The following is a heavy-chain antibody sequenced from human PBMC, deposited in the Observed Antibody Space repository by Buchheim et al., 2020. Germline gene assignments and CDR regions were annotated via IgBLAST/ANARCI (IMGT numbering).Heavy chain of an antibody. CDR2: ISYSGTT. Sequence: QVQLQESGPGLVKPSQTLSLTCTVSGGSISSGVYYWTWIRQHPGKGLEWIGYISYSGTTYYNPSLKSRVSISVDKSKNQFFLKLSSVTAADTAVYYCARVVAGPQSPNWFDPWGQGTL. D-gene: IGHD6-19*01. J-gene: IGHJ5*02. V-gene: IGHV4-31*03. CDR3: ARVVAGPQSPNWFDP. CDR1: GGSISSGVYY.